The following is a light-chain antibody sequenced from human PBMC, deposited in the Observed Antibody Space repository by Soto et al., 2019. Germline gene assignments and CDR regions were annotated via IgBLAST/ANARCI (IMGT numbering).Light chain of an antibody. V-gene: IGKV1-5*03. CDR1: QSVSIW. CDR3: QQYNSWWT. J-gene: IGKJ2*02. Sequence: LSASVGDRVTITCRASQSVSIWLAWYQQKPGKAPKLLIYKASSLESGVPLRFSGSGSGTEFTLTISSLQPDDFATYYCQQYNSWWTFGQGTKLEIK. CDR2: KAS.